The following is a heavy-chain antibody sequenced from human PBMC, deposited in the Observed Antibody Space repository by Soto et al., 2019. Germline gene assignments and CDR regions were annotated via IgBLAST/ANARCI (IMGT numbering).Heavy chain of an antibody. CDR1: GGSISTYY. D-gene: IGHD6-25*01. V-gene: IGHV4-59*01. CDR3: ARARRSSSGPDAIDI. Sequence: PSETLSLTCTVSGGSISTYYWSWIRQPPGKELEWIGYIDYSGSTNYNFSLKSRVTISLDTSTNQFSLKLSSVTAADTAVYYCARARRSSSGPDAIDIWGQGTMVTVSS. CDR2: IDYSGST. J-gene: IGHJ3*02.